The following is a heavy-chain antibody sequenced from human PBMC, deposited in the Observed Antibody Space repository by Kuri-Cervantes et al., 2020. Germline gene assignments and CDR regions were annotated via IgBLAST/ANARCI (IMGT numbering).Heavy chain of an antibody. CDR2: INPSGGST. CDR1: GYTFTSYC. CDR3: ARGAIKHYFDTSGFDPFDI. V-gene: IGHV1-46*01. J-gene: IGHJ3*02. Sequence: ASVKVSCKASGYTFTSYCMHWVRQAPGQGLEWMGIINPSGGSTSYAQKFQGRVTMTRDTSISTIYMELSRLISDDTAVYYCARGAIKHYFDTSGFDPFDIWGQGTMVTVSS. D-gene: IGHD3-22*01.